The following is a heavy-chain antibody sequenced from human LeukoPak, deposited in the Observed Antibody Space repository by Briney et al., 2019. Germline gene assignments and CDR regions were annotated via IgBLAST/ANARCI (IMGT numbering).Heavy chain of an antibody. D-gene: IGHD3-22*01. CDR1: GGSISSYY. CDR3: ARGRADYYDSSGYPDYYYYGMGV. J-gene: IGHJ6*02. CDR2: IYYSGST. V-gene: IGHV4-59*01. Sequence: SETLSLTCTVSGGSISSYYWSWIRQPPGKGLEWIGYIYYSGSTNYNPSLKSRVTISVDTSKNQFSLKLSSVTAADTAVYYCARGRADYYDSSGYPDYYYYGMGVWGQGTTVTVSS.